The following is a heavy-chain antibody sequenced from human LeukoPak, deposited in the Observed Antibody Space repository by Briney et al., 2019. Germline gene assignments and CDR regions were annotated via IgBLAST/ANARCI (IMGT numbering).Heavy chain of an antibody. J-gene: IGHJ4*02. CDR1: GFTFSSYA. CDR2: ISYDGSNK. V-gene: IGHV3-30-3*01. CDR3: ARDQGYSSGYFDY. Sequence: PGGSLRLSCAASGFTFSSYAMHWVRQAPGKGLEWVAVISYDGSNKYYADSVKGRFTISRDNSKNTLYLQMNSLRAEDTAVYYCARDQGYSSGYFDYWGQGTLVTVSS. D-gene: IGHD6-19*01.